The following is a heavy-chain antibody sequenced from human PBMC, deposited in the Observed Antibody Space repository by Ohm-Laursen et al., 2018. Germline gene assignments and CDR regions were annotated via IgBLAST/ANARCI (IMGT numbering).Heavy chain of an antibody. CDR3: ASSQNSSWYHAFDV. Sequence: GTLSLTCSVSGASISSYYWTWIRQPPGKGLEWIGHFYHSGGTNNNPSFKSRVTISIDTSKNQVSLNLNSVTAADTAVYYCASSQNSSWYHAFDVWGQGTMVTVSS. CDR1: GASISSYY. V-gene: IGHV4-4*08. J-gene: IGHJ3*01. CDR2: FYHSGGT. D-gene: IGHD6-13*01.